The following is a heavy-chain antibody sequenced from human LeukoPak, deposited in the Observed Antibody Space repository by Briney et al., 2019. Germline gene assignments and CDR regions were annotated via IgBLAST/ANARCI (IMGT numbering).Heavy chain of an antibody. CDR3: ARAHSSGRIFDC. CDR2: IYTSGST. D-gene: IGHD6-19*01. J-gene: IGHJ4*02. Sequence: NSSETLSLTCTVSGGSISSYYWSWIRQPPGKGLEWIGYIYTSGSTNYNPSLKSRVTISVDTSKNQFSLKLSSVTAADTAVYYCARAHSSGRIFDCWGQGTLVTVPS. V-gene: IGHV4-4*09. CDR1: GGSISSYY.